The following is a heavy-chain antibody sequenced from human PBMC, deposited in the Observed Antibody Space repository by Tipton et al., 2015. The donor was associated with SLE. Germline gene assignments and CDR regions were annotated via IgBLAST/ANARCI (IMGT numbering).Heavy chain of an antibody. D-gene: IGHD3-3*01. J-gene: IGHJ4*02. CDR3: ARARYDFWSGYFDY. CDR1: GGSISNSNYY. CDR2: IYNSGST. V-gene: IGHV4-61*05. Sequence: TLSLTCTVSGGSISNSNYYWAWIRQPPGKGLGWIGYIYNSGSTNYNPSLKSRVTISVDTSKNQFSLKLSSVTAADTAVYYCARARYDFWSGYFDYWGQGTLDTVSS.